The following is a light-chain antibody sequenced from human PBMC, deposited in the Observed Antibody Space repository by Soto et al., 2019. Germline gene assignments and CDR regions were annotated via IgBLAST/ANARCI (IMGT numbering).Light chain of an antibody. J-gene: IGKJ4*01. V-gene: IGKV1-33*01. CDR1: HDITIF. CDR2: DAS. CDR3: QQYESLPIT. Sequence: DIQMTQSPSSLSASAGDRVTITCQATHDITIFLNWYQQKPGKAPKHLINDASNLETGVPSRFSGSGSGTYFTFTISSLQPEDIATYYCQQYESLPITFGGGTKVEIK.